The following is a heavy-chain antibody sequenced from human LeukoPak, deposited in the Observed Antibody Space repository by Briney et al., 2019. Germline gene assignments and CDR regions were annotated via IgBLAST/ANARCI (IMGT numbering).Heavy chain of an antibody. D-gene: IGHD4/OR15-4a*01. J-gene: IGHJ4*02. CDR1: GFTFSSYA. CDR3: ARGGAY. CDR2: VSYDGSNK. V-gene: IGHV3-30*04. Sequence: GGSLRLSCAASGFTFSSYAMHWVRQAPGKGLEWVAVVSYDGSNKYYADSVKGRFTISRDNSKNTLYLQMNSLRAEDTAVYYCARGGAYWGQGTLVTVSS.